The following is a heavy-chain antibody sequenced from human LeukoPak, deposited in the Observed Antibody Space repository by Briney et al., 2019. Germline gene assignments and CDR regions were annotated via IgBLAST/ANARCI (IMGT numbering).Heavy chain of an antibody. CDR2: ISGDGGST. J-gene: IGHJ6*02. D-gene: IGHD4-17*01. Sequence: PGGSLRLFCAASGFTFDNYAMHWVRQAPGKGLEWVSLISGDGGSTYYADSAKGRFTISRDNSKNSLYLQMNSLRTEDTALYYCAKDISVTVTTLDYYYGMDVWGQGTTVTVSS. V-gene: IGHV3-43*02. CDR3: AKDISVTVTTLDYYYGMDV. CDR1: GFTFDNYA.